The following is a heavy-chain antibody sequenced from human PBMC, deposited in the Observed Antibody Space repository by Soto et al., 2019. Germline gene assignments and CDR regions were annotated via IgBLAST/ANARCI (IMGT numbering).Heavy chain of an antibody. CDR3: ARGPRGYRSYYFDY. CDR1: GGSFSGYY. D-gene: IGHD4-4*01. CDR2: INHSGST. V-gene: IGHV4-34*01. Sequence: SETLSLTCAVYGGSFSGYYWSWIRQPPGKGLEWIGEINHSGSTNYNPSLKSRVTISVDTSKNQFSLKLSSVTAADTAVYYCARGPRGYRSYYFDYWGQGTLVTVSS. J-gene: IGHJ4*02.